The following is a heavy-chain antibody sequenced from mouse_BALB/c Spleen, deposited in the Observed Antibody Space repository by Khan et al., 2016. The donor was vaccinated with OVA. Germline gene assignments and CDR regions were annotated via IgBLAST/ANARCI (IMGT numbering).Heavy chain of an antibody. Sequence: QIQLVQSGAELVRPGASVKLSCKASGYTFTSYWMNWVKQRPGHGLEWIGRIDPSDSETHYNQMFKDKATLTVDKSSSTAYMQLSSLTSEDSAVYYCARREKYGYDPSWFAYWGQGTLVTVSA. CDR2: IDPSDSET. D-gene: IGHD2-2*01. V-gene: IGHV1-61*01. CDR3: ARREKYGYDPSWFAY. J-gene: IGHJ3*01. CDR1: GYTFTSYW.